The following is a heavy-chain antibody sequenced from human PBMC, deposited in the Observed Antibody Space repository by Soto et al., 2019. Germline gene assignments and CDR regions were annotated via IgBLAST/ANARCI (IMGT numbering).Heavy chain of an antibody. V-gene: IGHV4-39*01. CDR3: AGYSSSWDADFAY. CDR1: GGSISSGGYY. D-gene: IGHD6-13*01. Sequence: SETLSLTCTVSGGSISSGGYYWGWIRQPPGKGLEWIGSIYYSGSTYYNPSLKSRVTISVDTSKNQFSLKLSSVTAADTAVYYCAGYSSSWDADFAYWGQGTLVTVSS. CDR2: IYYSGST. J-gene: IGHJ4*02.